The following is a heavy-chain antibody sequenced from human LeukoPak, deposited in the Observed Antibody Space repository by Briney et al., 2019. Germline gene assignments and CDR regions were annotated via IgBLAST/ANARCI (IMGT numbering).Heavy chain of an antibody. V-gene: IGHV3-7*01. J-gene: IGHJ5*02. CDR3: ARGSHWFDP. CDR1: GFTFSSYW. Sequence: GGSLRLSCVASGFTFSSYWMSWVRQAPGKGLEWVANIKQDGSEKYYVDSVKGRFTISRDNAKNSLYLQMNSLRAEDTAVYYCARGSHWFDPWGQGTLVTVSS. CDR2: IKQDGSEK.